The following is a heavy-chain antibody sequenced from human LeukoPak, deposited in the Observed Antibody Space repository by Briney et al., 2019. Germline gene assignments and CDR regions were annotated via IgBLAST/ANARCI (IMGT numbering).Heavy chain of an antibody. J-gene: IGHJ4*02. V-gene: IGHV3-23*01. D-gene: IGHD3-22*01. Sequence: GGSLRLPCAASGFTFSSYAMSWVRQAPGKGLEWVSAISGSGGSTYYADSVKGRFTISRDNSKNTLYLQMNSLRAEDTAVYYCAKDTDYDSSGYTDYWGQGTLVTVSS. CDR1: GFTFSSYA. CDR3: AKDTDYDSSGYTDY. CDR2: ISGSGGST.